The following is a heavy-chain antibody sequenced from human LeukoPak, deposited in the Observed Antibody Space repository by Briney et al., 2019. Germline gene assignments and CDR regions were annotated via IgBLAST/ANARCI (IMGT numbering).Heavy chain of an antibody. V-gene: IGHV1-46*01. D-gene: IGHD2-15*01. CDR1: GYTSTNYY. CDR2: INPAEGTT. J-gene: IGHJ5*02. CDR3: ARAMMWYSGCS. Sequence: ASVKVSCKASGYTSTNYYMHWVRQAPGQGLEWMGTINPAEGTTIYAQKFQARVSISSDTSTSTVYMELSSLGSDDTAMYYCARAMMWYSGCSWGLGTLVTVSS.